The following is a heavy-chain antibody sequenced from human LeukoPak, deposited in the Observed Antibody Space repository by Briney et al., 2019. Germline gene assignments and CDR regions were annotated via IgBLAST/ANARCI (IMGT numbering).Heavy chain of an antibody. D-gene: IGHD3-3*01. CDR2: IRYDGSNK. CDR1: GFTFSSYG. V-gene: IGHV3-30*02. CDR3: AKDLGNYDFWSGYYHDAFDI. Sequence: PGGSLRLSCAASGFTFSSYGMHWVRQAPGKGLEWVAFIRYDGSNKYYADSVKGRFTISRDNSKNTLYLQMNSLRAEDAAVYYCAKDLGNYDFWSGYYHDAFDIWGLGTMVTVSS. J-gene: IGHJ3*02.